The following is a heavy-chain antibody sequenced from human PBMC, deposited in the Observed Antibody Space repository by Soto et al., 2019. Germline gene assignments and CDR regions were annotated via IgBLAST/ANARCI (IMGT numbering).Heavy chain of an antibody. Sequence: GGPLRLSCAASGFTFSSYGMHWVRQAPGKGLEWVAVISYDGSNKYYADSVKGRFTISRDNSKNTLYLQMNSLRAEDTAVYYCAKDGGEDGYEEDRLYCYYDMDDWGQGTTVTVSS. CDR2: ISYDGSNK. J-gene: IGHJ6*02. V-gene: IGHV3-30*18. CDR1: GFTFSSYG. D-gene: IGHD5-12*01. CDR3: AKDGGEDGYEEDRLYCYYDMDD.